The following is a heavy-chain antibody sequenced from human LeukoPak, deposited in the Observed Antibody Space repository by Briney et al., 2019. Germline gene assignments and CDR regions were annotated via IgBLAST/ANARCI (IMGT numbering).Heavy chain of an antibody. V-gene: IGHV1-69*13. CDR3: ARGMSRGYSYGYFDY. D-gene: IGHD5-18*01. CDR1: GGTLSSYA. J-gene: IGHJ4*02. Sequence: GASVKVSCKASGGTLSSYAISWVRQAPGQGLEWMGGIIPIFGTANYAQRFQGRVTITADESTCTAYMELSSLRSEDTAVYYCARGMSRGYSYGYFDYWGLGTLVTVSS. CDR2: IIPIFGTA.